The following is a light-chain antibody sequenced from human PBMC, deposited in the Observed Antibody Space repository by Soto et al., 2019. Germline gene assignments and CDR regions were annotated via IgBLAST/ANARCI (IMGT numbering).Light chain of an antibody. CDR1: SSDIGGYNY. CDR3: SSYTSDSTLDVV. J-gene: IGLJ2*01. V-gene: IGLV2-14*03. Sequence: QSVLTQPASVSGSPGQSTTISCTGSSSDIGGYNYVSWYQQHPGKAPKLLIYDVTNRPSGVSNRFSGSKSGNTASLTISGLQAEDEADYYCSSYTSDSTLDVVFGGGTQLTVL. CDR2: DVT.